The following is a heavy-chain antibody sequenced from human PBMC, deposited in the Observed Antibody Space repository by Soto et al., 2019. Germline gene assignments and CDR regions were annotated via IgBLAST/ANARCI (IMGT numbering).Heavy chain of an antibody. Sequence: QVQLGQSGAEVKKPGASVKVSCKASGYTFTSYGISCVRQAPGQGLEWMGWISAYNGNTNYAQKLQGRVTMTTDTSTSTAYMELMSLRSDDTAVYYCARDGDLGENSYYYGLDVWGQGTTVTFSS. CDR3: ARDGDLGENSYYYGLDV. D-gene: IGHD2-21*02. V-gene: IGHV1-18*01. CDR1: GYTFTSYG. J-gene: IGHJ6*02. CDR2: ISAYNGNT.